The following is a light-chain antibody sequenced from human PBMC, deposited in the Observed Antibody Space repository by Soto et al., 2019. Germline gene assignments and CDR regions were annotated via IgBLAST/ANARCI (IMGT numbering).Light chain of an antibody. V-gene: IGLV2-14*01. J-gene: IGLJ1*01. Sequence: QSVLTQPASVSGSPGQSITFSCTGTSSDVGGHNYVSWYQQHPGKAPKLIIYEVSKRPSGVSNRLSGSKSGNTASLSISGLQAEDEADYYCASHTSSPTLVFGTGTRSPS. CDR1: SSDVGGHNY. CDR2: EVS. CDR3: ASHTSSPTLV.